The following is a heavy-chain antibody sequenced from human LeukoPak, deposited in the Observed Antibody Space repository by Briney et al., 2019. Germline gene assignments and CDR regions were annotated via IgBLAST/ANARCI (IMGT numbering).Heavy chain of an antibody. Sequence: KPSETLSLTCTVSGYSISSGYYWGWIRQPPGKGLEWIGSIYYSGSTYYNPSLKSRVTISVDTSKNQFSLKLSSVTAADTAVYYCASLGSYGDYGRVGYWGQGTLVTVSS. CDR1: GYSISSGYY. V-gene: IGHV4-38-2*02. CDR3: ASLGSYGDYGRVGY. D-gene: IGHD4-17*01. CDR2: IYYSGST. J-gene: IGHJ4*02.